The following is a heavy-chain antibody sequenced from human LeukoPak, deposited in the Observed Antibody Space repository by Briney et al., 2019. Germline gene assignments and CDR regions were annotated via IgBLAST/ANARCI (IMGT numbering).Heavy chain of an antibody. CDR3: ARGGDYYDSSGYYDDAFDI. V-gene: IGHV1-2*02. CDR1: GYTFIGYY. Sequence: ASLKVSCKASGYTFIGYYVHWVRQAPGQGLEWMGWISTKSGGTNYAQKFQGRVAMTRDTSISTAYVELSRLRSGDTAVYYCARGGDYYDSSGYYDDAFDIWGQGTMVTVSS. J-gene: IGHJ3*02. CDR2: ISTKSGGT. D-gene: IGHD3-22*01.